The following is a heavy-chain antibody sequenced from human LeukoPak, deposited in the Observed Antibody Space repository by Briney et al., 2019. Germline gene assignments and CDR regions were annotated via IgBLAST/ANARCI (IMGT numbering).Heavy chain of an antibody. V-gene: IGHV5-51*01. CDR1: GYSFTTYW. J-gene: IGHJ6*04. Sequence: PGESLKISCKGSGYSFTTYWIAWVRQMPGKGLEWMGIIYPGDSDTRYSPSFQGQVTISADKSISTALLQWSSLKASDTAMYYCARQQVAYYYYYGMDVWGKGTTVTVSS. CDR3: ARQQVAYYYYYGMDV. CDR2: IYPGDSDT. D-gene: IGHD2-15*01.